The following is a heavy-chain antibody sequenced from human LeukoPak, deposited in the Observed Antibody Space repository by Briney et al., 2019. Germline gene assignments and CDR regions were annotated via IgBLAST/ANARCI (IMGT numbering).Heavy chain of an antibody. CDR2: INAGNGNT. Sequence: ASVKVSCKASGYTFTSYGISWVRQAPGQGLEWMGWINAGNGNTKYSQEFQGRVTITRDTSASTAYMELSSLRSEDMAVYYCARSHSGSYPLFDYWGQGTLVTVSS. CDR3: ARSHSGSYPLFDY. CDR1: GYTFTSYG. J-gene: IGHJ4*02. D-gene: IGHD1-26*01. V-gene: IGHV1-3*03.